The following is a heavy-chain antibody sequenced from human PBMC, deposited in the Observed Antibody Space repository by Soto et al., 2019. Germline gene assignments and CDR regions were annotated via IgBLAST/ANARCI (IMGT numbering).Heavy chain of an antibody. CDR2: IYYSGST. D-gene: IGHD2-2*01. J-gene: IGHJ5*02. CDR3: ARGVVVPAAANWFDP. Sequence: PSETLSLTCTVSGGSVSSGSYYWSWIRQPPGKGLEWIGYIYYSGSTNYNPSLKSRVTISVDTSKNQFSLKLSSVTAADTAVYYCARGVVVPAAANWFDPWGQGTLVT. V-gene: IGHV4-61*01. CDR1: GGSVSSGSYY.